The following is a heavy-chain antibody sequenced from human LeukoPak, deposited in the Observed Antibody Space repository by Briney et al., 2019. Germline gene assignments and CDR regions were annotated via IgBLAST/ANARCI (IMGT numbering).Heavy chain of an antibody. V-gene: IGHV3-21*04. Sequence: GGSLRLSCAASGFTFSSYSMNWVRQAPGKGLEWVSSISSSSSYIYYADSVKGRFTISRDNAKNSLYLQMNSLRAEDTALYYCAKDIGYDSSGYYFDYWGQGTLVTVSS. CDR3: AKDIGYDSSGYYFDY. J-gene: IGHJ4*02. CDR2: ISSSSSYI. D-gene: IGHD3-22*01. CDR1: GFTFSSYS.